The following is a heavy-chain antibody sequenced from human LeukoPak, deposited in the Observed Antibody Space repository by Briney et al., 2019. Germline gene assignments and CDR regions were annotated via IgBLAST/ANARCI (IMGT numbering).Heavy chain of an antibody. J-gene: IGHJ5*02. V-gene: IGHV1-2*02. CDR1: GYTFTGYY. D-gene: IGHD3-10*01. Sequence: ASVKVSCKASGYTFTGYYMHWVRQAPGQGLEWMGWINPNSGGTNYAQKFQGRVTMTRDTSINTAYMDLSRLRSDDTAVYYCARDSGTTGEVKFDPWGQGTLVTVSS. CDR3: ARDSGTTGEVKFDP. CDR2: INPNSGGT.